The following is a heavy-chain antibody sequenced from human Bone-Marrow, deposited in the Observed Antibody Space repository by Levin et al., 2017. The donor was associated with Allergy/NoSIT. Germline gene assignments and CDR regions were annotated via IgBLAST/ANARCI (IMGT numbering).Heavy chain of an antibody. CDR1: GFTFTTYG. J-gene: IGHJ6*02. Sequence: LGESLKISCKASGFTFTTYGLTWVRQAPGRGLEWMGWVSAYSGNTNYALNLQDRVTMTTDTATNTAYMELSSLRSDDTAIYYCARGHFPYYYYGMDVWGQGTTVVVSS. CDR2: VSAYSGNT. V-gene: IGHV1-18*01. CDR3: ARGHFPYYYYGMDV.